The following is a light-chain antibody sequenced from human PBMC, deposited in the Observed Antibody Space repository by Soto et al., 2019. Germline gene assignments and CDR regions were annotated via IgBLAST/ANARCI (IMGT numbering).Light chain of an antibody. CDR2: GAS. V-gene: IGKV3-15*01. Sequence: EIVMTQSPATLSVSPGERATLSCRASQSVSSNLAWYQQKPGQAPRLLIYGASTRATGIPAMFSGSGSGTEFTLTISSLQSEDFAVYYCQQYNKPTFGQGTRLEI. CDR3: QQYNKPT. CDR1: QSVSSN. J-gene: IGKJ5*01.